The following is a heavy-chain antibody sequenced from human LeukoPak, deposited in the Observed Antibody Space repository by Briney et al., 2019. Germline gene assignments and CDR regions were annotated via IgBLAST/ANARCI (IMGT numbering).Heavy chain of an antibody. CDR3: ARLGSSWYYGMDV. Sequence: GGSLRLSCAASGFTVISNYMSWVRQAPGKGLEWVSVIYSGGSTYYADSVKGRFTISRDNSKNTLYLQMNSLRAEDTAVYYCARLGSSWYYGMDVWGQGTTVTVSS. CDR1: GFTVISNY. V-gene: IGHV3-53*01. D-gene: IGHD6-13*01. J-gene: IGHJ6*02. CDR2: IYSGGST.